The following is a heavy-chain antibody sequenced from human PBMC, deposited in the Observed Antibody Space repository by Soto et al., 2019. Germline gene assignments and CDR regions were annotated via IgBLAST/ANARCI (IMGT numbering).Heavy chain of an antibody. CDR2: INPSGGSA. V-gene: IGHV1-46*01. CDR3: ARVLGGATPFFVY. Sequence: ASVKVSCKASGYTFTSYLIHWVRQAPGQGLEWMGIINPSGGSANYAQKFQGRVTMTRDTSTSTVYMELSSLRSEDTAVYYCARVLGGATPFFVYWGQGTLVTVSS. J-gene: IGHJ4*02. CDR1: GYTFTSYL. D-gene: IGHD1-26*01.